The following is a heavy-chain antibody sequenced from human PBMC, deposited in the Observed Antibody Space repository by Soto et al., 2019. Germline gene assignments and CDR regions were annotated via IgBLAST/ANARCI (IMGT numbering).Heavy chain of an antibody. Sequence: PSETLSLTCTVSGGSISSGGYYWSWIRQHPGKGLEWIGYIYYSGSTYYNPSLKSRVTISVDTSKNQFSLKPSSVTAADTAVYYCARGVLDYGGNPDFDYWGQGTLDAAS. CDR1: GGSISSGGYY. J-gene: IGHJ4*02. D-gene: IGHD4-17*01. CDR2: IYYSGST. CDR3: ARGVLDYGGNPDFDY. V-gene: IGHV4-31*03.